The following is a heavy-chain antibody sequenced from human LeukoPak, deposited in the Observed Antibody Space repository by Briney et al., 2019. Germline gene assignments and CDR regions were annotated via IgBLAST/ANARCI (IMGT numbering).Heavy chain of an antibody. CDR2: ISGDNGNT. Sequence: ASVKVSCKASGYTFNTYNMAWVRQAPGQGLEWMGRISGDNGNTIYAQHLQGRLTMTTDTSTNTAYMELRSLRSDDTAVYFCTRDIGFGDGRFDYWGQGTLITVSS. J-gene: IGHJ4*02. V-gene: IGHV1-18*01. D-gene: IGHD3-10*01. CDR3: TRDIGFGDGRFDY. CDR1: GYTFNTYN.